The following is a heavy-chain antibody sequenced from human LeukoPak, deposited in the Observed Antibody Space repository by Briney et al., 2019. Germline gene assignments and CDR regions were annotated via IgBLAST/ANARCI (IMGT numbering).Heavy chain of an antibody. CDR1: GFTFSSYG. Sequence: PGGSLRLSCEASGFTFSSYGMHWVRQAPGKGLEWVAFIRYDGGNKYYADSVKGRFTISRDNSKNTPYLQMNSLRAEDTAKYYCAKDLTYSYYLYMDVWGKGTTVTVSS. V-gene: IGHV3-30*02. CDR3: AKDLTYSYYLYMDV. CDR2: IRYDGGNK. J-gene: IGHJ6*03.